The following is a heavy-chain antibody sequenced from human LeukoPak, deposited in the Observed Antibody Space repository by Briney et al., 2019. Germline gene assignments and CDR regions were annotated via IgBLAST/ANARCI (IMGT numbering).Heavy chain of an antibody. CDR3: ARGFVAAPNWFDP. V-gene: IGHV3-21*01. CDR2: ISSSSSYI. CDR1: GFTFSSYS. J-gene: IGHJ5*02. Sequence: GGPLRLSCAASGFTFSSYSMNWVRQAPGKGLEWVSSISSSSSYIYYADSVKGRFTISRDNAKNSLYLQMNSLRAEDTAVYYCARGFVAAPNWFDPWGQGTLVTVSS. D-gene: IGHD6-6*01.